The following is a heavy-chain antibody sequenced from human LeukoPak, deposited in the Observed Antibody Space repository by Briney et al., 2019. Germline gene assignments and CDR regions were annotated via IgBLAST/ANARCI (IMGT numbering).Heavy chain of an antibody. D-gene: IGHD1-26*01. CDR3: AGGSYYSPTGGFDY. CDR2: IIPIFGTA. CDR1: GGTFSSYA. V-gene: IGHV1-69*13. Sequence: ASVKVSCKASGGTFSSYAISWVRQAPGQGLEWMGGIIPIFGTANYAQKFQGRVTITADESTSTACMELSSLRSEDTAVYYCAGGSYYSPTGGFDYWGQGTLVTVSS. J-gene: IGHJ4*02.